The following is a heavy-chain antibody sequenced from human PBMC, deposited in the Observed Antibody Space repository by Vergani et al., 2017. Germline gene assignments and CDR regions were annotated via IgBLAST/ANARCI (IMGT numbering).Heavy chain of an antibody. CDR2: IRYDGSNT. D-gene: IGHD3-16*01. CDR1: GFTFSNYG. Sequence: QVQLVESGGGVVQPGGSLRLSCGASGFTFSNYGMHWVRQAPGKGLEWVTFIRYDGSNTYYADSVKGRFTISRDNSKNTLFLQMSSLKVEDTAVYYCTRDRLDDSYAYFDYWGQGTLVTVSP. J-gene: IGHJ4*02. V-gene: IGHV3-30*02. CDR3: TRDRLDDSYAYFDY.